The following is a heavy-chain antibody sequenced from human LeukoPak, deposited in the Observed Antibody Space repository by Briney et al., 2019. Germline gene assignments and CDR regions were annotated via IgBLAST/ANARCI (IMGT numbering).Heavy chain of an antibody. V-gene: IGHV3-9*01. Sequence: GGSLRLSCAASGFTFDDYAMHWVRQAPGKGLEWVSGISWSSGSICYADSVKGRFTISRDNAKNSLYLQMNSLRDEDTALYYCAKGQGSGYYYYGMDVWGQGTTVTVSS. J-gene: IGHJ6*02. D-gene: IGHD6-19*01. CDR1: GFTFDDYA. CDR2: ISWSSGSI. CDR3: AKGQGSGYYYYGMDV.